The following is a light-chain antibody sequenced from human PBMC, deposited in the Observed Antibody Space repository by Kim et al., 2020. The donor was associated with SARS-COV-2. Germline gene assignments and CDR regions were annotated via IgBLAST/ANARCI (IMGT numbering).Light chain of an antibody. CDR3: QAWDSSTAV. Sequence: SYELTHPPSVSVSPGQTASITCSGAKLGDKYAYWYQQKPGQSPVLVIYQHTKRPSGISQRFSGSSSGNTATLTISPAQTVDEADYYCQAWDSSTAVFGG. J-gene: IGLJ3*02. CDR2: QHT. CDR1: KLGDKY. V-gene: IGLV3-1*01.